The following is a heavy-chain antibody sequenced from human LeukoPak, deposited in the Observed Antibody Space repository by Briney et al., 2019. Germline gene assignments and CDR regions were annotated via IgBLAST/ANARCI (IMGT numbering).Heavy chain of an antibody. V-gene: IGHV3-15*01. CDR2: IKSKTDGGTT. J-gene: IGHJ6*03. CDR3: TTPLRLGELSLSNYYYYMDV. D-gene: IGHD3-16*02. CDR1: GFSFDDYG. Sequence: GGSLRLSCAASGFSFDDYGMSWVRQAPGKGLEWVGRIKSKTDGGTTDYAAPVKGRFTISRDDSKNTLYLQMNSLKTEDTAVYYCTTPLRLGELSLSNYYYYMDVWGKGTTVTVSS.